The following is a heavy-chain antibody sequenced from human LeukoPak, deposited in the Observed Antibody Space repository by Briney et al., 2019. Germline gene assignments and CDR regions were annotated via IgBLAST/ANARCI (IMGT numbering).Heavy chain of an antibody. CDR1: GFTFSSYA. CDR3: AKDRISYGSGSYYFDY. V-gene: IGHV3-23*01. J-gene: IGHJ4*02. Sequence: GGSLRLSCAASGFTFSSYAMSWVRQAPGKGLEWVSAISGSGGSTYYADSVKGRFTISRDNSKNTLYLQMNSLRAEDTAVYYCAKDRISYGSGSYYFDYWGQGTLVTVSS. D-gene: IGHD3-10*01. CDR2: ISGSGGST.